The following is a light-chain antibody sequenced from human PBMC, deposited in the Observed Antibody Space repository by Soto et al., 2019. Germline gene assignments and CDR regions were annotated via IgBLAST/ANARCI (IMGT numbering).Light chain of an antibody. V-gene: IGKV1-6*01. CDR2: AAS. J-gene: IGKJ2*02. CDR3: LQDYNFPCT. CDR1: QGIRND. Sequence: IQMTQSPSTLSASVGDRVTITCRASQGIRNDLGWYQQKPGQAPKLLIYAASNLQGGVPTRFRGSGSGTDFTLTISSLQPEDFATYYCLQDYNFPCTFGQGTKVDIK.